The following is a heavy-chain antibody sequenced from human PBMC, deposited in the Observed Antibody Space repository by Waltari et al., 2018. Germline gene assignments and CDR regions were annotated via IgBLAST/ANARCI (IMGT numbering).Heavy chain of an antibody. Sequence: QVQLQESGPGLVKPSQTLSLTCTVSGGSISSGGYYWSWIRQHPGKGLGWIGYIYHSGSTYYNPSLKSRVTISVDRSKNQFSLKLSSVTAADTAVYYCARVVINYYGMDVWGQGTTVTVSS. V-gene: IGHV4-31*03. CDR3: ARVVINYYGMDV. CDR1: GGSISSGGYY. CDR2: IYHSGST. D-gene: IGHD3-22*01. J-gene: IGHJ6*02.